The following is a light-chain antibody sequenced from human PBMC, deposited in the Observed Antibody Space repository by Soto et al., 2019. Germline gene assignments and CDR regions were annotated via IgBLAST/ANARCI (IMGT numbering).Light chain of an antibody. J-gene: IGKJ5*01. CDR3: QQSYSTPPIT. CDR1: QSISTY. Sequence: DIQMTQSPSSLSASVGDRVTITCRASQSISTYLNWYQQKPGKAPNLLIYAASSLQSGVPSRFSGSGSGTDFALTINTLQPEDFATYYCQQSYSTPPITCGQGTRLEI. V-gene: IGKV1-39*01. CDR2: AAS.